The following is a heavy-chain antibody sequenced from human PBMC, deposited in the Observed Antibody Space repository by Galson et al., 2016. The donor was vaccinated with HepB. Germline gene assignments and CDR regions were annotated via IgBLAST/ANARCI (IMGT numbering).Heavy chain of an antibody. Sequence: ETLSLTCSVSGDSINTHYWSWTRQPPGKGLEWIGYIYYGGTTNYNPSLKSRVIISVDTLKNQFSLKLSSAAAADTAVYYCARQYKWNRRAPFDIWGQGTMVTVSS. CDR2: IYYGGTT. D-gene: IGHD1-20*01. CDR1: GDSINTHY. V-gene: IGHV4-59*08. CDR3: ARQYKWNRRAPFDI. J-gene: IGHJ3*02.